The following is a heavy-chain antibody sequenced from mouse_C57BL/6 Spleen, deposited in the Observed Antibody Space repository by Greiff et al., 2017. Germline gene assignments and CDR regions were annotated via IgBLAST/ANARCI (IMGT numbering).Heavy chain of an antibody. V-gene: IGHV1-50*01. J-gene: IGHJ3*01. CDR1: GYTFTSYW. CDR3: ARKGMEFDD. CDR2: IDPSNSYT. Sequence: QVQLQQPGAELVKPGASVKLSCKASGYTFTSYWMQWVKQRPGQGLEWIGEIDPSNSYTNYNQKFKGKATLTVDTSSSTAYRQLSSLTSEDSAVYYCARKGMEFDDWGQGTLVTVSA. D-gene: IGHD2-10*02.